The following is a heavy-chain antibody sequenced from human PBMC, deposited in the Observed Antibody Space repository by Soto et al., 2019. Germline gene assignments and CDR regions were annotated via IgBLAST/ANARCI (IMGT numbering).Heavy chain of an antibody. CDR2: IIPILGIA. J-gene: IGHJ6*03. D-gene: IGHD1-7*01. CDR1: GGTFSSYT. CDR3: ARGKELELRSSKKLNYYYYYMDV. Sequence: QVQLVQSGAEVKKPGSSVKVSCKASGGTFSSYTISWVRQAPGQGLEWMGRIIPILGIANYAQKFQGRVTITADQSTSTAYMELSSLRSEDTGVYYCARGKELELRSSKKLNYYYYYMDVWGKGTTVTVSS. V-gene: IGHV1-69*02.